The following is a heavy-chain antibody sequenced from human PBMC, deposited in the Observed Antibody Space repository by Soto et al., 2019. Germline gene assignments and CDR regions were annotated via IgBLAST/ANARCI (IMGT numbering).Heavy chain of an antibody. D-gene: IGHD2-2*01. CDR2: MNPNSGNT. V-gene: IGHV1-8*01. CDR3: ARGDVVVPAAIGIDP. J-gene: IGHJ5*02. Sequence: QVHLVQSGAEVKKPGASVKVSCKASGYTFTSYDINWVRQATGQGLEWMGWMNPNSGNTGYAQKFQGRVTMTRNTSISTAYMELTSLRSQDTAVYYCARGDVVVPAAIGIDPWGQGTLVTVSS. CDR1: GYTFTSYD.